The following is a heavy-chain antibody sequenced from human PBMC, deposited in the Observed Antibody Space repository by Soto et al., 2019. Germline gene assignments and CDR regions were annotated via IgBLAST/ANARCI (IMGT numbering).Heavy chain of an antibody. Sequence: SETLSLTCSVSGGSFSSDSFIWSWVRQFPGKGLEWIGYINYSGTTYYNPSLRSRITMSVDTSKNQFSLNLSSVTAADTAVYYCARDHKWDGMDVWGQGTTVTV. J-gene: IGHJ6*02. CDR3: ARDHKWDGMDV. CDR2: INYSGTT. D-gene: IGHD1-26*01. V-gene: IGHV4-31*03. CDR1: GGSFSSDSFI.